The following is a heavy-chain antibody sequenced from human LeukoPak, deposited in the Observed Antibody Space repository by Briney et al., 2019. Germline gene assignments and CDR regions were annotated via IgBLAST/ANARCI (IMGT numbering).Heavy chain of an antibody. Sequence: GGSLRLSCAVSGLTFSNYGMHWVRQAPGKGLEWVAFIRYDGSNKYYGDSVKGRFTISRDNSKNTLYLQMNSLRAEDTAVYYCARGRYCGGDCYSYYFDYWGQGTLVTVSS. CDR2: IRYDGSNK. V-gene: IGHV3-30*02. CDR3: ARGRYCGGDCYSYYFDY. J-gene: IGHJ4*02. CDR1: GLTFSNYG. D-gene: IGHD2-21*02.